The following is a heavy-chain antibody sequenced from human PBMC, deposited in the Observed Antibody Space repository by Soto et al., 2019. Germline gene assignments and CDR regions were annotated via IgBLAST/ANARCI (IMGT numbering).Heavy chain of an antibody. D-gene: IGHD2-8*01. CDR2: INAGNGHT. V-gene: IGHV1-3*01. J-gene: IGHJ4*02. Sequence: QVQLVQSGAEVQKPGASVKVSCKASGFTFVMYAIHWVRQAPGQGLEWMAWINAGNGHTTYSQKFQGRVTITRDTSARTVYMELRSLRFEDTATYYCARAGCFAEVYFDFWGQGTPVTVSS. CDR3: ARAGCFAEVYFDF. CDR1: GFTFVMYA.